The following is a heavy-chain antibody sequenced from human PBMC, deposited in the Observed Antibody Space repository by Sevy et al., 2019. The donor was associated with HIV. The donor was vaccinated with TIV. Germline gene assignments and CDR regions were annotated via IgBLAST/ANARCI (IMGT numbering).Heavy chain of an antibody. Sequence: GGSLRLSYAASGFTFSDYYMNWIRQAPGKGLEWLSYISGSGSTIYYADSVKGRFTISRDNSKNTLYLQMNNVRVEDTAVYYCARGGYYYDNAAYYALDSWGQGTLVTVSS. CDR3: ARGGYYYDNAAYYALDS. CDR2: ISGSGSTI. D-gene: IGHD3-22*01. CDR1: GFTFSDYY. V-gene: IGHV3-11*04. J-gene: IGHJ4*02.